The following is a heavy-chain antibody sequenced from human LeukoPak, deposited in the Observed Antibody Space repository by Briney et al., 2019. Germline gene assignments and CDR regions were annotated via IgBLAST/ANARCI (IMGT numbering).Heavy chain of an antibody. CDR2: IYYSEST. D-gene: IGHD6-19*01. Sequence: SETLSLTCTVSGGSIRNYYWSWIRQPPGKGLEWIGYIYYSESTNYNPSLKSRVTISVETSKNEFSLKLSSVTAADTAVYYCARGRGEGYSRSSGWPNYYYYMDVWGKGTTVTVSS. J-gene: IGHJ6*03. V-gene: IGHV4-59*01. CDR1: GGSIRNYY. CDR3: ARGRGEGYSRSSGWPNYYYYMDV.